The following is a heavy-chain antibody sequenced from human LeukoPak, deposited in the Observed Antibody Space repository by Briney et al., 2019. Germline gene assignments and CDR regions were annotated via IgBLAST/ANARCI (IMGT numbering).Heavy chain of an antibody. Sequence: QPGRSLRLSCIASGFTFGDHAMSWVRQAPGMGLEWVGFIRSKAYGGTTEYAASVKGRFTISRDDSKSIAYLQMNSLNTEDTALYFFPRGPIPLGLYSGMDVWGKGTTV. CDR3: PRGPIPLGLYSGMDV. J-gene: IGHJ6*04. CDR1: GFTFGDHA. D-gene: IGHD2-2*02. CDR2: IRSKAYGGTT. V-gene: IGHV3-49*04.